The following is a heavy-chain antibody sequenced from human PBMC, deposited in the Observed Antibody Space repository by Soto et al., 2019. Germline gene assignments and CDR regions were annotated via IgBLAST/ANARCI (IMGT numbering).Heavy chain of an antibody. Sequence: QVQLVQSGAEVKKPGASVKVSCKASGYTFTGYYMHWVRQAPGQGLEWMGWINPNSGGTNYAQKFQGWVTMTRDTANSSAYIGLRRLRSGGTAGYFCARAAPPLGGVYVSYFDYWGQGTLVTVSS. D-gene: IGHD3-16*02. CDR1: GYTFTGYY. J-gene: IGHJ4*02. V-gene: IGHV1-2*04. CDR3: ARAAPPLGGVYVSYFDY. CDR2: INPNSGGT.